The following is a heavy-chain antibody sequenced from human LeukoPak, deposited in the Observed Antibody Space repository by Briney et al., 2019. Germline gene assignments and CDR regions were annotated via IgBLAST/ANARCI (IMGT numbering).Heavy chain of an antibody. CDR2: ISGSNSYI. J-gene: IGHJ4*02. D-gene: IGHD1-1*01. CDR3: ARALTTLTYEGY. Sequence: GGSLRLSCAASGFTFSSYTMHWIRQAPGEGLEWVSSISGSNSYIFYADSVKGRFTVSRDNAKDSLYLQMNSLRAEDTAVYYCARALTTLTYEGYWGQGALVTVSS. CDR1: GFTFSSYT. V-gene: IGHV3-21*01.